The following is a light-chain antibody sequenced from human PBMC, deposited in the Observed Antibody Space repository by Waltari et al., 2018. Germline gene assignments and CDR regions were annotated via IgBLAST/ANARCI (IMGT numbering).Light chain of an antibody. J-gene: IGLJ2*01. V-gene: IGLV3-21*03. CDR1: NIGSKS. CDR3: QVWDRSSDQVV. CDR2: DDS. Sequence: SYVLTQPPSVSVAPGKTAKITCGGTNIGSKSVHWYQQRPGQAPVLVLHDDSDRPSRIPERVCGSNSGNTATLTISRVEAGDEADYYCQVWDRSSDQVVFGGGTKMAVL.